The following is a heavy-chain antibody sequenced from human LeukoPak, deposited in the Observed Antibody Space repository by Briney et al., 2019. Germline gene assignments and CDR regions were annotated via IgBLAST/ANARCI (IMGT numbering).Heavy chain of an antibody. CDR3: ARDTLVVVTAPNHYYYGMDV. V-gene: IGHV3-48*03. CDR1: GFTFSNYA. CDR2: ISSSGSTI. J-gene: IGHJ6*02. Sequence: GGSLRLSCAASGFTFSNYAMSWVRQAPGKGLEWVSYISSSGSTIYYADSVKGRFTISRDNTKNSLYLQMNSLRAEDTAVYYCARDTLVVVTAPNHYYYGMDVWGQGTTVTVSS. D-gene: IGHD2-21*02.